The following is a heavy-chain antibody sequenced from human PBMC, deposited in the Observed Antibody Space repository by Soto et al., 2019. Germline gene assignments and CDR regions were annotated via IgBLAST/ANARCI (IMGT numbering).Heavy chain of an antibody. V-gene: IGHV3-30*18. J-gene: IGHJ1*01. CDR2: ISYDEINK. CDR1: GFAFSTYG. Sequence: QVQLVESGGGVVQTGGSLRLSCAASGFAFSTYGMHWVRQAPGKGLEWVAVISYDEINKYYAYSVKGRFTISRDNSKNTLYLQTNSLGPEDTALYYCAKGVVVTATYFHHWGQGTLVTVSS. D-gene: IGHD2-21*02. CDR3: AKGVVVTATYFHH.